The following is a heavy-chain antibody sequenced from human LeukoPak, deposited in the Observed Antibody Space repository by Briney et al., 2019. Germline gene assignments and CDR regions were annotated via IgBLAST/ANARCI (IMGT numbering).Heavy chain of an antibody. CDR1: GGSISSYY. Sequence: SETLSLTCTVSGGSISSYYWSWIRQPPGKGLEWIGYIYYSGSTNYNPSLKSRVTISVDTSKNQFSLKLSSVTAADTAVYYCARQGLRLNWFDPWGQGTLVTVSS. CDR3: ARQGLRLNWFDP. V-gene: IGHV4-59*01. D-gene: IGHD4-17*01. CDR2: IYYSGST. J-gene: IGHJ5*02.